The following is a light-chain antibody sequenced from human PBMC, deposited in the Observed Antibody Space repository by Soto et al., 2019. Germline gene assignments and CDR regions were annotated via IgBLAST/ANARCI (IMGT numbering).Light chain of an antibody. CDR1: SSNIGAGYD. Sequence: QPVLTQPPSVSGAPGQRGTISCTGSSSNIGAGYDVHWYQQLPGTAPKLLIYGNSNRPSGCPDRFSGSKSGTSASLAITGLQAEDAADYYCQSYASSLSGYVFGVGTQLNVL. J-gene: IGLJ2*01. CDR3: QSYASSLSGYV. V-gene: IGLV1-40*01. CDR2: GNS.